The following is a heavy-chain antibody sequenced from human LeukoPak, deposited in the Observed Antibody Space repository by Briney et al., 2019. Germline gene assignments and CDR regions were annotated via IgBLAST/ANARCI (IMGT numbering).Heavy chain of an antibody. Sequence: SETLSLTCTVSGGPISSGGYYWSWIRQHPGKGLEWIGYIYYSGSTYYNPSLKSRVTISVDTSKNQFSLKLSSVTAADTAVYYCARSYDSSGYYSGWGQGTLVTVSS. CDR2: IYYSGST. J-gene: IGHJ4*02. V-gene: IGHV4-31*03. D-gene: IGHD3-22*01. CDR1: GGPISSGGYY. CDR3: ARSYDSSGYYSG.